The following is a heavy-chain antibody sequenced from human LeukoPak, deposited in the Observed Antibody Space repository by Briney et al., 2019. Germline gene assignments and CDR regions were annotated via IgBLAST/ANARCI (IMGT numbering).Heavy chain of an antibody. Sequence: PGGSLRLSCAVSGFTFSSYWMNWVRQAPGKGLEWVASIRQDGGEKSYVDSVKGRFTISRDNTKNSLYLQINSLRAEDTAVYYCARDGTAAGLYFDFWGQGTLVTVSS. CDR2: IRQDGGEK. D-gene: IGHD6-13*01. V-gene: IGHV3-7*01. CDR3: ARDGTAAGLYFDF. CDR1: GFTFSSYW. J-gene: IGHJ4*01.